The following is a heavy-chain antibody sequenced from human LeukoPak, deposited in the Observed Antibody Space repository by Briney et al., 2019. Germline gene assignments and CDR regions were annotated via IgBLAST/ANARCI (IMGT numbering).Heavy chain of an antibody. CDR2: IYTSGST. CDR3: ASTPTSRKRFLGGAAAGTDYYYSYYMDV. D-gene: IGHD6-13*01. Sequence: SETLSLTCAVSGYSISSSNWWGWIRQPAGKGLEWIGRIYTSGSTNYNPSLKSRVTMSVATSKNQFSLKLSSVTAADTAVYYCASTPTSRKRFLGGAAAGTDYYYSYYMDVWGKGTTVTISS. V-gene: IGHV4-28*01. CDR1: GYSISSSNW. J-gene: IGHJ6*03.